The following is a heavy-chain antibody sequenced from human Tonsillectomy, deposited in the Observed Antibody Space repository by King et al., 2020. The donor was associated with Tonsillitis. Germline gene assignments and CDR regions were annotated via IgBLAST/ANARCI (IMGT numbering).Heavy chain of an antibody. D-gene: IGHD4-17*01. CDR2: ISIGGGST. J-gene: IGHJ4*02. V-gene: IGHV3-23*04. CDR3: AKISYGDYMPFDY. CDR1: GFTFSNYA. Sequence: QLVQSGGGLVHPGGSLRLSCAASGFTFSNYAMTWVRQAPGKGLEWVSTISIGGGSTYYADSVRGRFTISRDISQDTLYLQMNSLRADDTALYYCAKISYGDYMPFDYWGQGTLVTVSS.